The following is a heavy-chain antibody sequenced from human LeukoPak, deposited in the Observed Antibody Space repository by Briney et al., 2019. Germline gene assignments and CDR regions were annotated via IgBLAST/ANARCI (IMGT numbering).Heavy chain of an antibody. Sequence: GSLRLSCAASGFTFSSYGMSWVRQAPGKGLEWVSAISSTDAGTYHADSVRGRFTISRDSSRNTLYLQMNSLRAEDAAVYYCAKAPVTSCRGAYCYPFDYWGQGTLVTVSS. J-gene: IGHJ4*02. CDR3: AKAPVTSCRGAYCYPFDY. CDR1: GFTFSSYG. D-gene: IGHD2-21*01. CDR2: ISSTDAGT. V-gene: IGHV3-23*01.